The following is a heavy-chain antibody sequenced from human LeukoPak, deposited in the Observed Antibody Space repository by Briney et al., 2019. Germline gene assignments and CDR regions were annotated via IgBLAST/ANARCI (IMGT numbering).Heavy chain of an antibody. CDR3: ARDLFDFWSGYYTGTFDY. Sequence: GGSLRLSCAASGFTFSSYAMSWVRQAPGKGLEWVANIKQDGSEKYYVDSVKGRFTISRDNAKNSLYLQMNSLRAEDTAVYYCARDLFDFWSGYYTGTFDYWGQGTLVTVSS. D-gene: IGHD3-3*01. CDR1: GFTFSSYA. J-gene: IGHJ4*02. CDR2: IKQDGSEK. V-gene: IGHV3-7*01.